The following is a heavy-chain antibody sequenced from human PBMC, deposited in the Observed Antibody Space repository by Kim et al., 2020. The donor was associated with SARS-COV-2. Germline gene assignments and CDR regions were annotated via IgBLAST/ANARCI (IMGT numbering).Heavy chain of an antibody. CDR3: VRGGLRGHYYYGVDV. J-gene: IGHJ6*02. CDR1: GFTFSTYD. D-gene: IGHD1-26*01. CDR2: IGTIGDT. Sequence: GGSLRLSCAASGFTFSTYDMHWVRQGTGKGLEWVSYIGTIGDTQYPDSVKGRFTISRENGKNSLYLQMNNLRAGDTAVYYCVRGGLRGHYYYGVDVWGQGTTVTVSS. V-gene: IGHV3-13*04.